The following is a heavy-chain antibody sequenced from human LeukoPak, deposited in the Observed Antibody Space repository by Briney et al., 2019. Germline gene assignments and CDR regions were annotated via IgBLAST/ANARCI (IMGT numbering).Heavy chain of an antibody. D-gene: IGHD3-10*01. V-gene: IGHV3-15*07. CDR3: TSHYGSGGF. J-gene: IGHJ4*02. CDR2: IKTVADGGTR. CDR1: GFNFKDAW. Sequence: GGSLRLSCVVPGFNFKDAWMNWVRQAPGRGLEWIARIKTVADGGTREYAAPVKGRFIISRDDSRNMLYLQLNNLKTEDSAMYYCTSHYGSGGFWGQGTLVTVSS.